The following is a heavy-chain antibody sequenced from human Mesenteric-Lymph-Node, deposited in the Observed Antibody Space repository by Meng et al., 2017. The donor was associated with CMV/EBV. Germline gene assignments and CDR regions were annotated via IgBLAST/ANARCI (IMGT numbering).Heavy chain of an antibody. V-gene: IGHV3-66*02. D-gene: IGHD5-18*01. CDR3: AREGHTYGSDY. Sequence: GESLKISCAASGFSVSSNYMSWVRQAPGRGLEWVSVIYNDDRAYYTDSVKGRFTVSRDTSENTLFLQMISLRAEDTAVYYCAREGHTYGSDYWGQGTLVTVSS. J-gene: IGHJ4*02. CDR2: IYNDDRA. CDR1: GFSVSSNY.